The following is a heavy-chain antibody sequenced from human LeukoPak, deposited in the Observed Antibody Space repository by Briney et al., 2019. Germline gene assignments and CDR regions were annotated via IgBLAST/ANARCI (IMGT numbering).Heavy chain of an antibody. CDR2: ISWNSGSI. CDR3: AKALSWERIQLWRPNYGMDV. CDR1: GFTFDDYA. V-gene: IGHV3-9*01. D-gene: IGHD5-18*01. Sequence: GRSLRLSCAASGFTFDDYAMHWVRQAPGKGLEWVSGISWNSGSIGYADSVKGRFTISRDNAKNSLYLQMNSLRAEDTALYHCAKALSWERIQLWRPNYGMDVWGQGTTVTVSS. J-gene: IGHJ6*02.